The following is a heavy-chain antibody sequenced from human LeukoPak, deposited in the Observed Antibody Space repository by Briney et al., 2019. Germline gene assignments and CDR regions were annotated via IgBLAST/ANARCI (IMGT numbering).Heavy chain of an antibody. CDR2: ISAYNGNT. Sequence: GASVKVSCKASGYTFTSYGISWVRQAPGQGLEWMGWISAYNGNTNYAQKLQGRVTMTTDTSTSTAYVELRSLRSDDTAVYYCARAKATNPHYYYYYMDVWGKGTTVTVSS. V-gene: IGHV1-18*01. D-gene: IGHD5-12*01. CDR3: ARAKATNPHYYYYYMDV. J-gene: IGHJ6*03. CDR1: GYTFTSYG.